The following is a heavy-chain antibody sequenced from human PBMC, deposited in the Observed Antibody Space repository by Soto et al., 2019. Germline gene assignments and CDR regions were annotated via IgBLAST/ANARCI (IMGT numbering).Heavy chain of an antibody. Sequence: SETLSLTCTVSGGSISSSSHYWGWIRQPPGKGLEWIGSIYYSGSTYHNPSLKSRVTISVDTSKNQFSLKLSSVTAADTAVYYCARHGSYSSGSYNWFDPWGQGTLVTVSS. J-gene: IGHJ5*02. V-gene: IGHV4-39*01. D-gene: IGHD6-19*01. CDR1: GGSISSSSHY. CDR2: IYYSGST. CDR3: ARHGSYSSGSYNWFDP.